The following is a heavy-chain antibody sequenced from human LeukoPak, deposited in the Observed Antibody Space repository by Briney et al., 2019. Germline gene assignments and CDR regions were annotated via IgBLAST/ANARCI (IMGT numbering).Heavy chain of an antibody. CDR2: ISGSGDTT. CDR3: AKGRRRLYYYDSSGYYPT. CDR1: GFTFSSYG. V-gene: IGHV3-23*01. D-gene: IGHD3-22*01. J-gene: IGHJ4*02. Sequence: PGGSLRLSCAASGFTFSSYGMGWVRQAPGKGLEWVSVISGSGDTTYYADSVKGRFTISRDNSKDTLYLQMNSLRAEDTAVYYCAKGRRRLYYYDSSGYYPTWGQGTLVTVSS.